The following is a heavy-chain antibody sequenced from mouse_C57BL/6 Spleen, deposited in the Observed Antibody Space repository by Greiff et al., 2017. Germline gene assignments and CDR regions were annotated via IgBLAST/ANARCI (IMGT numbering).Heavy chain of an antibody. Sequence: DVKLVESGPELVKPGASVKIPCKASGYTFTDYNMDWVKQSHGKSLEWIGDINPNNGGTIYNQKFKGKATLTVDKSSSTAYMELRSLTSEDTAVYYCARKGLHWYFDVWGTGTTVTVSS. D-gene: IGHD2-10*01. CDR1: GYTFTDYN. CDR3: ARKGLHWYFDV. CDR2: INPNNGGT. J-gene: IGHJ1*03. V-gene: IGHV1-18*01.